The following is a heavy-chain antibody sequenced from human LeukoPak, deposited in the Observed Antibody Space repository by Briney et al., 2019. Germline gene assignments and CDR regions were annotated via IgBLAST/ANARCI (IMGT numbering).Heavy chain of an antibody. J-gene: IGHJ4*02. CDR3: AKGGSSSSPFDY. D-gene: IGHD6-6*01. CDR2: ITGSGSGT. Sequence: GGSLRLSCAASGFNFSTYAISWVRQTPGKGLEWVSVITGSGSGTYYADSVKGRFTISRDNSKNTLYLQMNSLRAEDTAIYYCAKGGSSSSPFDYWGQGTLVTVSS. CDR1: GFNFSTYA. V-gene: IGHV3-23*01.